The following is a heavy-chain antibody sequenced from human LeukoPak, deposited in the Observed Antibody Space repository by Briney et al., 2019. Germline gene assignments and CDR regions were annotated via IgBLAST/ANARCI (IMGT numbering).Heavy chain of an antibody. J-gene: IGHJ4*02. CDR1: GYTFTGYY. CDR2: INPNSGGT. Sequence: ASVKVSCKASGYTFTGYYMHWVRQAPGQGLEWIGRINPNSGGTNYAQKFQGRVTMTRDTSISTAYMELSRLRSDDTAVYYCARERRYSSSTDYWGQGTLVTVSS. V-gene: IGHV1-2*06. CDR3: ARERRYSSSTDY. D-gene: IGHD6-6*01.